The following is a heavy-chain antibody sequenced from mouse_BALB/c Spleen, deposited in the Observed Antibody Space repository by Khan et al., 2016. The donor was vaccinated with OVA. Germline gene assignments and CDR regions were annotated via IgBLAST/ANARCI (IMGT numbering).Heavy chain of an antibody. CDR1: GYSITSDYA. Sequence: EVQLQESGPGLVKPSQSLSLTCTVTGYSITSDYAWNWLRQFPGNKLEWLGFISYSGNTNYNPSLKSRISITRDTSKNQFFLQLNSVTTEDTATYYCARSCGGDFDYWGQGTTLTVSS. CDR3: ARSCGGDFDY. J-gene: IGHJ2*01. V-gene: IGHV3-2*02. CDR2: ISYSGNT.